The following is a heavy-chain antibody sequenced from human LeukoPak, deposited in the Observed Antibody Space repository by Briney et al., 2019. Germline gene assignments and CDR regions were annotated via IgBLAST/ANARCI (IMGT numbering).Heavy chain of an antibody. Sequence: SEALPLTCTVSGGSISGHYWSWIRQPPGKGLEWIGYIHYSGSTKYNPSLKSRVTISVDKAKNQFSLKVSSVTAADTAVYYCAREIHYYGSGSYGYWGQGTLVTVSS. CDR2: IHYSGST. CDR3: AREIHYYGSGSYGY. V-gene: IGHV4-59*11. D-gene: IGHD3-10*01. CDR1: GGSISGHY. J-gene: IGHJ4*02.